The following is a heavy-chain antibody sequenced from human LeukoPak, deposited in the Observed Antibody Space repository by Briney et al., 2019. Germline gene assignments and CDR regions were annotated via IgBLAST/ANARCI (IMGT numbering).Heavy chain of an antibody. Sequence: PSETLSLTCTVSGGSISSADYYWSWIRQPPGKGLEWIGNIYYSGSTYYNPSLKSRVTISVDTSKNQFSLILNSVTAADTAVYSCARGFDGRNAFDIWGQGTMVTVSS. V-gene: IGHV4-30-4*08. CDR1: GGSISSADYY. J-gene: IGHJ3*02. CDR2: IYYSGST. CDR3: ARGFDGRNAFDI. D-gene: IGHD3-9*01.